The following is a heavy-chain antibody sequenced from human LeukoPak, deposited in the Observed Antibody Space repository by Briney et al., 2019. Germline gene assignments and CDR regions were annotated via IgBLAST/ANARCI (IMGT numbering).Heavy chain of an antibody. Sequence: SETLSLTCTVSGGSIRSYYWSWIRQPPGKGLEWIGYIYYSGSTNYNPSLKSRVTISVDTSKNQFSLKLSSVTAADTAVYYCARGDYYDSSGYGDAFDIWGQGTMVTVSS. J-gene: IGHJ3*02. CDR2: IYYSGST. CDR3: ARGDYYDSSGYGDAFDI. V-gene: IGHV4-59*01. CDR1: GGSIRSYY. D-gene: IGHD3-22*01.